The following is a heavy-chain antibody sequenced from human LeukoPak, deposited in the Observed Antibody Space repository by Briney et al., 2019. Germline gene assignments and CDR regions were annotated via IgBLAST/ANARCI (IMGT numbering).Heavy chain of an antibody. V-gene: IGHV4-34*01. D-gene: IGHD6-6*01. Sequence: SETLSLTCAVYGGCFSGYYWSWIRQPPGKGLEWIGEINHSGSTNYNPSLKSRVTISVDTSKNQFSLKLSSVTAADTAVYYCARGENSSSFGYWGQGTLVTVSS. J-gene: IGHJ4*02. CDR3: ARGENSSSFGY. CDR2: INHSGST. CDR1: GGCFSGYY.